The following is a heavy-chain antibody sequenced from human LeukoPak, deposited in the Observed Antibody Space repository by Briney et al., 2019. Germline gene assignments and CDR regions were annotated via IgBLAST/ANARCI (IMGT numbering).Heavy chain of an antibody. Sequence: AGGSLRLSCAASGFTFSNYAMSWVRQAPGKGLEWVSVVSASGGSTYYADSVKGRFTISRDNSKNTLYLQMNSLRAEDTAAYYCAKETEAAAGLPDCWGQGTLVTVSS. D-gene: IGHD6-13*01. V-gene: IGHV3-23*01. J-gene: IGHJ4*02. CDR3: AKETEAAAGLPDC. CDR2: VSASGGST. CDR1: GFTFSNYA.